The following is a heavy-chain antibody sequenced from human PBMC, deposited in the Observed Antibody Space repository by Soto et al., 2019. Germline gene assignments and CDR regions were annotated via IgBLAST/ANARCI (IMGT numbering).Heavy chain of an antibody. V-gene: IGHV3-23*01. J-gene: IGHJ4*02. CDR3: ATEGPLPPYSYDSSGPSFDY. CDR1: GFTFSSYA. CDR2: ISGSGGST. Sequence: EVQLLESGGGLVQPGGSLRLSCAASGFTFSSYAMSWVRQAPGKGLEWVSAISGSGGSTYYADSVKGRFTISRDNYENTLYLQMNSLRAEDTAVYYCATEGPLPPYSYDSSGPSFDYWGQGTMVTVSS. D-gene: IGHD3-22*01.